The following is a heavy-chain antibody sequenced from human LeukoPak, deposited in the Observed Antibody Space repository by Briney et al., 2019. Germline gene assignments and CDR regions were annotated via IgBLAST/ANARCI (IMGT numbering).Heavy chain of an antibody. J-gene: IGHJ4*02. CDR2: IHYGGST. Sequence: SETLSLTCTVSGGSINGHYWDWIRQPPGKGLEWIGYIHYGGSTDYNPSLRSRVTMSVDTSKNQFSLKLRSVTAADTAVYYCARGEAVGYCSSTSCYTRYFDYWGQGTLVTVSS. CDR1: GGSINGHY. V-gene: IGHV4-59*11. D-gene: IGHD2-2*03. CDR3: ARGEAVGYCSSTSCYTRYFDY.